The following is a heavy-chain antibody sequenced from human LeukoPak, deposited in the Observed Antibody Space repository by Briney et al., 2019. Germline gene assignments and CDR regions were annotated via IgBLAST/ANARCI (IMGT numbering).Heavy chain of an antibody. CDR3: AKRYPTGYYFDY. J-gene: IGHJ4*02. D-gene: IGHD2-8*02. CDR1: GFTFSIYA. Sequence: GGSLRLSCAASGFTFSIYAMSWVRQAPGKGPAWVSGLNEDGGYTYYADSVKGRFTISRDNSENTLYLQMSSLRAEDTAVYYCAKRYPTGYYFDYWGQGTLVTVSS. V-gene: IGHV3-23*01. CDR2: LNEDGGYT.